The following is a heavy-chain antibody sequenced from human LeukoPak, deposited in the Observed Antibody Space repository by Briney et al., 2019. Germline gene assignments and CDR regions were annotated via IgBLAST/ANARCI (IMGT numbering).Heavy chain of an antibody. CDR1: GDSVSSYSAA. CDR2: TNYRSKWYN. CDR3: ARSYGKLVDY. V-gene: IGHV6-1*01. Sequence: SQTLSLTCAISGDSVSSYSAAWNWIRQSPSRGLEWLGRTNYRSKWYNDYAVAVISRITINPDTSKNHFSLQLNSVTPEDTAVYYCARSYGKLVDYWGQGTLVTVSS. D-gene: IGHD1-7*01. J-gene: IGHJ4*02.